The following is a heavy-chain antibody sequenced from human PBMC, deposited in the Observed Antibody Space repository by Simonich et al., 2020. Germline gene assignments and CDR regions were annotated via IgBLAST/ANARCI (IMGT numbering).Heavy chain of an antibody. Sequence: QVQLVQSGAEVKKPGASVKVSCKASGYTFTGNYIHWVRQAPGQGLDWMDWSNPTIGDTNDAQKFQGRTTMTRDTSISTANKELGRLRSDDTAVYYCARGGVRSSSWYWYFDLWGRGTLVTVSS. V-gene: IGHV1-2*02. J-gene: IGHJ2*01. D-gene: IGHD6-13*01. CDR3: ARGGVRSSSWYWYFDL. CDR1: GYTFTGNY. CDR2: SNPTIGDT.